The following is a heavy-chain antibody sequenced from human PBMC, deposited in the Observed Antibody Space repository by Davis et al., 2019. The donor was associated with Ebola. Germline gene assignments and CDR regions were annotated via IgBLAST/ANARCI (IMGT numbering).Heavy chain of an antibody. CDR1: GFTFSGSS. D-gene: IGHD3-3*01. CDR3: ARDPTGYYDFWSGYSDY. V-gene: IGHV3-7*01. J-gene: IGHJ4*02. Sequence: GESLKISCAASGFTFSGSSMHWVRQAPGKGLEWVANIKQDGSEKYYVDSVKGRFTISRDNAKNSLYLQMNSLRAEDTAVYYCARDPTGYYDFWSGYSDYWGQGTLVTVSS. CDR2: IKQDGSEK.